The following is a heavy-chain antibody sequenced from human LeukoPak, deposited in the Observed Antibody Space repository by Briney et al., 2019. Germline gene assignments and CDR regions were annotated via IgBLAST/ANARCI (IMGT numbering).Heavy chain of an antibody. V-gene: IGHV1-8*03. Sequence: GASVKVSCKASGYTFTSYDINWVRQATGQGLEWMGWMNPNSGNTGYAQKFQGRVTITRNTSISTAYMELSSLRSEDPAVYYCARLHYDFWSGYYAYWGQGTLVNVSS. CDR3: ARLHYDFWSGYYAY. CDR2: MNPNSGNT. CDR1: GYTFTSYD. J-gene: IGHJ4*02. D-gene: IGHD3-3*01.